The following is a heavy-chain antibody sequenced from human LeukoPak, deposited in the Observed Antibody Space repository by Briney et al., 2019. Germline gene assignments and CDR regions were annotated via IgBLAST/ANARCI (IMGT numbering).Heavy chain of an antibody. CDR1: GGSISSYY. CDR3: ARFNMRLVRYFGY. D-gene: IGHD6-19*01. V-gene: IGHV4-59*08. Sequence: PSETLSLTCTVSGGSISSYYWSWIRQPPGKGLEWIGYIYYSGSTNYNPSLKSRVTISVDTSKNQFSLKLSSVTAADTAVYYCARFNMRLVRYFGYWGQGTLVTVSS. J-gene: IGHJ4*02. CDR2: IYYSGST.